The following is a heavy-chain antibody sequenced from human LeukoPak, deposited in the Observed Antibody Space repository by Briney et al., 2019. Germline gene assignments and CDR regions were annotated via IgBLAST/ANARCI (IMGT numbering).Heavy chain of an antibody. D-gene: IGHD6-19*01. Sequence: GGSLRLSCAASGFTLRSYRMSWVRQAPGKGLEWVSSINWGSNHIYYADAVQGRFTISRDNAKNSLYLQMNSLRAEDTAIYYCARDNNGWSRDYWGQGTLVTVSS. CDR2: INWGSNHI. V-gene: IGHV3-21*06. CDR3: ARDNNGWSRDY. J-gene: IGHJ4*02. CDR1: GFTLRSYR.